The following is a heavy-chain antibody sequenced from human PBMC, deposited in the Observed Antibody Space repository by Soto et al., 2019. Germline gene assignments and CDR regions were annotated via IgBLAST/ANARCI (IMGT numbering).Heavy chain of an antibody. Sequence: QVQLVDSGGGVVQPGRSLRLSCAASGFTFSSYGMHWVRQAPGKGLEWVAVISYDGSNKYYADSVKGRFTISRDNSKNTLYLQMNSLRPEDTAVYYCARGMVATWLFDFWGQGTLVTVSS. CDR2: ISYDGSNK. CDR1: GFTFSSYG. J-gene: IGHJ4*02. D-gene: IGHD5-12*01. V-gene: IGHV3-30*03. CDR3: ARGMVATWLFDF.